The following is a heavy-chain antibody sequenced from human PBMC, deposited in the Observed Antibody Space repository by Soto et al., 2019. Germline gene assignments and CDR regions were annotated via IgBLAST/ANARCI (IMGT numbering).Heavy chain of an antibody. CDR3: TRDASRDSSARGWFDP. CDR1: GFTFRSFT. Sequence: LRRSCAASGFTFRSFTMKWVRQAPGKGLEWVSTISSNSAYIYYTDALRGRFTISRDNAKNSLHLQMNSLRAEDTAVYYCTRDASRDSSARGWFDPWGPGTLVTVSS. D-gene: IGHD6-13*01. V-gene: IGHV3-21*01. CDR2: ISSNSAYI. J-gene: IGHJ5*02.